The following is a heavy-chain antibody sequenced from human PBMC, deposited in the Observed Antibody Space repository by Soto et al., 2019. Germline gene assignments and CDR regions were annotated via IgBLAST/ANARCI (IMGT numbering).Heavy chain of an antibody. V-gene: IGHV3-11*01. Sequence: QVQLVESGGGLVQPGGSLRLSCAASGFTFSDYYMSWIRQAPGKGLEWVSYISSSGSTIYYADSVKGRFTISRDNAKNSLYLQMNSLSAEDTAVYYCARESRYCSGGSCYDWFDPWGQGTLVTVSS. D-gene: IGHD2-15*01. CDR2: ISSSGSTI. CDR3: ARESRYCSGGSCYDWFDP. CDR1: GFTFSDYY. J-gene: IGHJ5*02.